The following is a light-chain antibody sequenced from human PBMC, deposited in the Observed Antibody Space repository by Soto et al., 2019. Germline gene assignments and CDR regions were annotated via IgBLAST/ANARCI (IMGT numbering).Light chain of an antibody. Sequence: ENVLTQSPGTLSLSPAERATVSCGASQSVSNNYLAWYQQKPGLAPRLLIYDASSRATGIPDRFSGSGSGTDFTLTISRLEPEDFAVYYCQQYGSTSTFGQGTKLEIK. J-gene: IGKJ2*01. CDR1: QSVSNNY. V-gene: IGKV3D-20*01. CDR2: DAS. CDR3: QQYGSTST.